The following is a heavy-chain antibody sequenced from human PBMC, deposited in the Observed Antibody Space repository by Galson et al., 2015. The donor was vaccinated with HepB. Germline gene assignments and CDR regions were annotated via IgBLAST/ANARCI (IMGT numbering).Heavy chain of an antibody. CDR1: GFTFSSHW. V-gene: IGHV3-7*03. CDR3: ARDSSMDV. Sequence: SLRLSCAASGFTFSSHWMSWVRQVPGKGLEWVAYINNDGSEKYYVDSVKGRFTISRDNPKNSLYLQMNSLRPEDTAVYYCARDSSMDVWGQGTKVTVSS. J-gene: IGHJ6*02. CDR2: INNDGSEK.